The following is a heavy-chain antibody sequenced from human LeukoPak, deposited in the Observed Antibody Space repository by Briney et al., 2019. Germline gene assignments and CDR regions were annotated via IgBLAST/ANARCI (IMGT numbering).Heavy chain of an antibody. CDR3: AKSSAGITWFDP. CDR2: IRFDDSYK. D-gene: IGHD1-1*01. Sequence: GGSLRLSCAASGFTFSSYGMHWVRQAPGKGLEWVAFIRFDDSYKAYGDSVKGRFTISRDNSKNTLYLQMDSLRSDDMAVYYCAKSSAGITWFDPWGRGTLVTVSS. CDR1: GFTFSSYG. V-gene: IGHV3-30*02. J-gene: IGHJ5*02.